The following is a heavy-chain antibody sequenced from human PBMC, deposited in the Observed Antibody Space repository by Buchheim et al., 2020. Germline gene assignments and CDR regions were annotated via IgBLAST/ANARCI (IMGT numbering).Heavy chain of an antibody. CDR1: RFTLSSYH. J-gene: IGHJ4*02. V-gene: IGHV3-33*03. CDR2: IWDDGSIQ. Sequence: QVQLVESGGGVVQPGRSLRLSCVASRFTLSSYHIHWVRQAPGKGLEWVAVIWDDGSIQYHADSVKARFTVSRDNSKSTVNLQMNSLRADDTAVYYCVRKVSDYWGGSSHFDLWGPGTL. CDR3: VRKVSDYWGGSSHFDL. D-gene: IGHD3-3*01.